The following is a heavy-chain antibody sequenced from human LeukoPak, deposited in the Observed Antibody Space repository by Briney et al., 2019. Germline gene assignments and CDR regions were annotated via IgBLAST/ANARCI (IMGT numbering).Heavy chain of an antibody. D-gene: IGHD6-19*01. CDR1: GGSISSYY. CDR3: AREREGGCLDY. Sequence: PSETLSLTCTVSGGSISSYYWSWIRQPPGKGLEWIVYIYYSGSTNYNPPLKSRVTISVDTSKNQFSLKLSSVTAAKTAVNYCAREREGGCLDYWGQGTLVTVSS. J-gene: IGHJ4*02. CDR2: IYYSGST. V-gene: IGHV4-59*08.